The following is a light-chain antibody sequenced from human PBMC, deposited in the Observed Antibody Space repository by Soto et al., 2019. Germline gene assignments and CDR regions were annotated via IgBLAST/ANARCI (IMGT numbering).Light chain of an antibody. CDR1: QSISTY. CDR2: AAS. Sequence: DIRMTQSPSSLSASIGDRVTITCRTSQSISTYLNWYQQKPGKAPKLLIYAASTFPSGVPSRLGGSGSGTDFTLTISSLQPEDYATYYCQQTYYTPTVGQGTKVDIK. V-gene: IGKV1-39*01. CDR3: QQTYYTPT. J-gene: IGKJ1*01.